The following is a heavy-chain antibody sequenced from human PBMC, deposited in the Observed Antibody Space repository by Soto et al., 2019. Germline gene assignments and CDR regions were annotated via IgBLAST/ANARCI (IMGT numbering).Heavy chain of an antibody. V-gene: IGHV3-23*01. J-gene: IGHJ5*02. D-gene: IGHD1-1*01. Sequence: GVSLRLSCAASGFTFSSYVMSWVRQAPGKGLEWVSVISGSGGSTYYADSVEGRFTISRDNSKNTLYLQMNSLRVEDTALYYCQKVTEEDGNSSWFDTWGQGPLVTVSP. CDR3: QKVTEEDGNSSWFDT. CDR1: GFTFSSYV. CDR2: ISGSGGST.